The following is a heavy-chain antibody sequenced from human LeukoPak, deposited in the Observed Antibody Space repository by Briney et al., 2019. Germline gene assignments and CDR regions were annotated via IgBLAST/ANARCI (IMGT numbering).Heavy chain of an antibody. J-gene: IGHJ4*02. V-gene: IGHV3-48*04. CDR3: AGFSGYSSWYFDY. CDR1: GFTFSSYS. CDR2: ISSSGSTI. Sequence: GGSLRLSCAASGFTFSSYSMNWVRQAPGKGLEWVSYISSSGSTIYYADSVKGRFTISRDNAKNSLYLQMNSLRAEDTAVYYCAGFSGYSSWYFDYWGQGTLVTVSS. D-gene: IGHD3-22*01.